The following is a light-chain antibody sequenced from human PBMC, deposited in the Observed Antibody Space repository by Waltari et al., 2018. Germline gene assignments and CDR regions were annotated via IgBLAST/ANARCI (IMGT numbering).Light chain of an antibody. J-gene: IGKJ4*01. CDR1: QSVSTY. Sequence: IVLTQSPATLLLSPGERATLSCRASQSVSTYLAWYQQRPGQPPRLLIYDSSIRATGIPASFSGSGSETDFTLTISSLEPEDFAVYYCQQRYKWPLTFGGGSKVEI. CDR2: DSS. CDR3: QQRYKWPLT. V-gene: IGKV3-11*01.